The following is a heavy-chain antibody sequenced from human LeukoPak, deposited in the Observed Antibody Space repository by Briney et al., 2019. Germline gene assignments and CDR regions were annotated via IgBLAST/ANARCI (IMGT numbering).Heavy chain of an antibody. CDR3: ARADQGYSYGEIDY. V-gene: IGHV3-21*06. CDR1: GFTFSSYS. J-gene: IGHJ4*02. Sequence: PGGSLRLSCAASGFTFSSYSMNWVRQAPGKGLEWVSSISGSSSYIYYADSVKGRFTISRDNAKNPLYLQMNSLRAEDTAVYYCARADQGYSYGEIDYWGQGTLVTVSS. D-gene: IGHD5-18*01. CDR2: ISGSSSYI.